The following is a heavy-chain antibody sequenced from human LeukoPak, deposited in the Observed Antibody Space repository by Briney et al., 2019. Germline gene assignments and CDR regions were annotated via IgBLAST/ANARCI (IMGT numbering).Heavy chain of an antibody. Sequence: GGSLRLSCAASGFTFNTYWMSWVRQAPGKGLGWVAKIKQDGSEKYYVDSVKGRFIISRDNAENSLYLQMNSLRAEDTAVYYCARGKGPDPWGQGTLVTVSS. CDR2: IKQDGSEK. V-gene: IGHV3-7*04. CDR3: ARGKGPDP. J-gene: IGHJ5*02. CDR1: GFTFNTYW.